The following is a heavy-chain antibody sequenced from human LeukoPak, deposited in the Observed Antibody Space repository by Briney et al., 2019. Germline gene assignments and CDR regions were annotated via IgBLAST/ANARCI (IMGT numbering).Heavy chain of an antibody. J-gene: IGHJ4*02. D-gene: IGHD6-19*01. Sequence: VASVKVSCKASGYTFTSYDINWVRQATGQGLEWMGWMNPNSGNTNYAQKFQGRVTMTRDTSISTVYMELTRLISDDTAVYHCARVGSSGWYVHPTLDYWGQGTLVTVSS. CDR2: MNPNSGNT. CDR3: ARVGSSGWYVHPTLDY. CDR1: GYTFTSYD. V-gene: IGHV1-8*01.